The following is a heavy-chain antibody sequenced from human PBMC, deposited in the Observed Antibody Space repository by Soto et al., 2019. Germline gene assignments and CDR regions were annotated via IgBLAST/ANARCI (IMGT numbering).Heavy chain of an antibody. CDR3: ARGGQAWDYDSSGYSTH. CDR2: ISYDGSNK. J-gene: IGHJ4*02. Sequence: QVQLVESGGGVVQPGRSLRLSCAASGFTFSSYAMHWVRQAPGKGLEWVAVISYDGSNKYYADSVKGRFTISRDNSKNTLYLQMNSLRAEDTAVYYCARGGQAWDYDSSGYSTHWGQGTLVTVSS. CDR1: GFTFSSYA. D-gene: IGHD3-22*01. V-gene: IGHV3-30-3*01.